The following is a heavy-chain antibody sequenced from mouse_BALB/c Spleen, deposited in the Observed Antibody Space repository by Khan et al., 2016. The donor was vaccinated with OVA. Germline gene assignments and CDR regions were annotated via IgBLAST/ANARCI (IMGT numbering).Heavy chain of an antibody. Sequence: VKLQESGPGLVATSQSLSITCTVSGFSLTDYAVSWIRQPQGKGLEWLGVIWVSGSKYYNSVLKPRLSISKDNSKSQVFLKMNSLQTDDTAMYFCARDPPYYSMDYWGQGTSVTVSS. J-gene: IGHJ4*01. CDR3: ARDPPYYSMDY. V-gene: IGHV2-6-5*01. CDR2: IWVSGSK. CDR1: GFSLTDYA.